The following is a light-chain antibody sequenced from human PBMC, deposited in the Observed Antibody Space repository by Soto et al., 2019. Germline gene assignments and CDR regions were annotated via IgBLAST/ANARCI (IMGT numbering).Light chain of an antibody. CDR1: SSDVGGYNY. CDR3: SSYTSSSALVV. Sequence: QSALTQPASVSGSPGQSSTISCTGTSSDVGGYNYVSWYQQHPGKAPKLMIYDVSNRPSGVSNRFSGSKSGNTASLTISGLQAEDEADYSCSSYTSSSALVVFGTGTKLTVL. CDR2: DVS. V-gene: IGLV2-14*01. J-gene: IGLJ1*01.